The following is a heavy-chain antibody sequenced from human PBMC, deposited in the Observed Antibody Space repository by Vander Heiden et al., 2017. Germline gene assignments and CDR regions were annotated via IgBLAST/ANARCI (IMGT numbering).Heavy chain of an antibody. Sequence: EVQLLESGGGLVQPGGSLRLSCAASGFTFSTYAMTRVRPAPGKGLEWVSTISGYGGITYYADSVKGRFTISRDNSKNTLWLQMNSLRAEDTALYYCAKGGYSGNSRGLFDCWGQGTLVTVSS. CDR2: ISGYGGIT. V-gene: IGHV3-23*01. CDR1: GFTFSTYA. J-gene: IGHJ4*02. CDR3: AKGGYSGNSRGLFDC. D-gene: IGHD1-26*01.